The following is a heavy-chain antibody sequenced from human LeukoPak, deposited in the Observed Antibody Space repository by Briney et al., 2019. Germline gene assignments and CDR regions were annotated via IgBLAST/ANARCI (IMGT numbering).Heavy chain of an antibody. D-gene: IGHD1-1*01. CDR3: ARERKSGWLERTFNFDY. CDR2: IRHDGSNK. Sequence: PGGSLRLSCAASGFTFSSYGMHWVRQAPGKGLEWVAFIRHDGSNKYYADSVKGRFTISRDNSKNTLYLQMNSLRADDTAMYYCARERKSGWLERTFNFDYGGQGTLVTVSS. CDR1: GFTFSSYG. J-gene: IGHJ4*02. V-gene: IGHV3-30*02.